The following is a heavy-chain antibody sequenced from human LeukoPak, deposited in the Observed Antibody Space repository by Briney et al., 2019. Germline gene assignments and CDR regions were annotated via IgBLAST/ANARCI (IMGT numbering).Heavy chain of an antibody. CDR1: GFTFRSYS. D-gene: IGHD1-26*01. CDR3: ARAYSGRYPAAFDI. CDR2: ISSSGSYI. J-gene: IGHJ3*02. Sequence: GGSLRLSCAASGFTFRSYSMNWVRQAPGKGLEWVSSISSSGSYIYYADSVKGRFTISRDNAKNSLYLQMNSLRAEDTAVYYCARAYSGRYPAAFDIWGQGTMVTVSS. V-gene: IGHV3-21*01.